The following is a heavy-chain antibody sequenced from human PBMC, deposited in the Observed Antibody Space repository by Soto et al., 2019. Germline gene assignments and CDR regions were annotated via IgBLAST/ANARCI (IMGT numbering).Heavy chain of an antibody. V-gene: IGHV3-33*01. CDR2: IWYDGSNK. Sequence: GWALRVSCAASGFTFSSYGMHWVRQAPGKGLEWVAVIWYDGSNKYYADSVKGRFTISRDNSKNTLYLQMNSLRAEDTAVYHCARDSYGSGSYYRPNYYYGMDVWGQGTTVTASS. CDR1: GFTFSSYG. D-gene: IGHD3-10*01. J-gene: IGHJ6*02. CDR3: ARDSYGSGSYYRPNYYYGMDV.